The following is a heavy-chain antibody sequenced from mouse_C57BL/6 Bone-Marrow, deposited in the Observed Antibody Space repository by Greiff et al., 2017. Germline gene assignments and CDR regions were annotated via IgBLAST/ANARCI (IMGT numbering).Heavy chain of an antibody. D-gene: IGHD3-2*02. CDR2: IYPRSGNT. CDR1: GYTFTSYG. J-gene: IGHJ2*01. CDR3: ARDSSGYPFDY. V-gene: IGHV1-81*01. Sequence: VQLQQSGAELVKPGASVKLSCKASGYTFTSYGISWVKQRTGQGLEWIGEIYPRSGNTYYNEKFKGKATLTADKSSSTAYMELRSLTSEDSAVYFCARDSSGYPFDYWGQGTTLTVSS.